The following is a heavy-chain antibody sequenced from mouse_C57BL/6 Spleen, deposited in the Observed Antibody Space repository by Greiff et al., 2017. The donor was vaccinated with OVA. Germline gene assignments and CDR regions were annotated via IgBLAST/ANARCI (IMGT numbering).Heavy chain of an antibody. V-gene: IGHV1-50*01. CDR3: ARSGTRAMDY. CDR1: GYTFTSYW. D-gene: IGHD3-3*01. CDR2: IDPSDSHT. Sequence: QVQLQQSGAELVKPGASVKLSCKASGYTFTSYWMQWVKQRPGQGLEWIGEIDPSDSHTNYNQKFKGKATLTVATSSSTAYMQLSSLTSDDTAVYYCARSGTRAMDYWGQGTSVTVSS. J-gene: IGHJ4*01.